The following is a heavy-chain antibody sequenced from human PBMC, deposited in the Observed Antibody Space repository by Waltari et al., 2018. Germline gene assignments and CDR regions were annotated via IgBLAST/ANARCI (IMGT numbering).Heavy chain of an antibody. CDR2: IYYSGST. D-gene: IGHD2-15*01. J-gene: IGHJ4*02. CDR3: ARATGSLLPFDY. Sequence: QVQLQESGPGLVKPSETLSLTCTVSGGPIRSYYWSWTRQPPGKGLEWIGYIYYSGSTNYNPSLKSRVTISVDTSKNQFSLKLSSVTAADTAVYYCARATGSLLPFDYWGQGTLVTVSS. V-gene: IGHV4-59*01. CDR1: GGPIRSYY.